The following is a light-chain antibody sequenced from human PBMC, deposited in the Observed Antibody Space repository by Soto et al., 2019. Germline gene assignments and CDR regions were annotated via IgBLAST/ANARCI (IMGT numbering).Light chain of an antibody. CDR2: AAS. CDR1: QNIIFY. J-gene: IGKJ2*01. V-gene: IGKV1-39*01. CDR3: QQSYTAPVYS. Sequence: DIQMTQSPSSLYASVGDRVTITCQASQNIIFYLNWSQQNPGKAPKLLIYAASNLQSGVPSRFNGSGSGTDFTLTISCLQPEDFATYFCQQSYTAPVYSFGQGTKLEIK.